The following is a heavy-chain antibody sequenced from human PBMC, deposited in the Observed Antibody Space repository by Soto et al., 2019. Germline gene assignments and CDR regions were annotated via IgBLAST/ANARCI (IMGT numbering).Heavy chain of an antibody. CDR3: ARDLRAAAGNYYYGMDV. CDR2: ISYDGSNK. Sequence: GGSLRLSCAASGFTFSSYGMHWVRQAPGKGLEWVAVISYDGSNKYYADSVKGRFTISRDNSKNTLYLQMNSLRAEDTAVYYCARDLRAAAGNYYYGMDVWGQGTTVTVSS. V-gene: IGHV3-30*03. J-gene: IGHJ6*02. D-gene: IGHD6-13*01. CDR1: GFTFSSYG.